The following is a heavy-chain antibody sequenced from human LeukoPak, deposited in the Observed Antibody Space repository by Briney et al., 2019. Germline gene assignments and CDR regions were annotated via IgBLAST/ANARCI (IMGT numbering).Heavy chain of an antibody. CDR2: INHSGST. CDR1: GGSFSGSY. CDR3: ARGRFAYYDYVWGSYRHRLFDY. D-gene: IGHD3-16*02. J-gene: IGHJ4*02. V-gene: IGHV4-34*01. Sequence: SQTLSLTCAVYGGSFSGSYSSWIRQPPGKGLEWIGEINHSGSTNYNPSLKSRVTISVATSKNQFSLKLSSVTAADTAVYYCARGRFAYYDYVWGSYRHRLFDYWGQGTLVTVSS.